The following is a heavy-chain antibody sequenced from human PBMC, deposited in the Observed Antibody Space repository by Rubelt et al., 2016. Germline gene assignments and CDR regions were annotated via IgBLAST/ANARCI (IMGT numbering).Heavy chain of an antibody. D-gene: IGHD1-7*01. CDR2: ISAYNGDT. CDR1: GYSFITYA. J-gene: IGHJ4*02. V-gene: IGHV1-18*01. Sequence: QVQLVQSGAEMRKPGASVKVSCQTSGYSFITYAVNWVRQAPGQGLEWMGWISAYNGDTKYAHKLQGRVTLTTDTSTNTAYMELTNLKSDDTAGYYCGRDLPPFRRYNWNFPLDYWGQGTLVTVSS. CDR3: GRDLPPFRRYNWNFPLDY.